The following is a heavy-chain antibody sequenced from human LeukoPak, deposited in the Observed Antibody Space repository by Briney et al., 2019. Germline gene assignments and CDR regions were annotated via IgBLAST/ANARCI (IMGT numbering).Heavy chain of an antibody. CDR2: IYYSGTT. CDR1: GGSISSSSYY. V-gene: IGHV4-39*01. D-gene: IGHD2-8*02. J-gene: IGHJ3*02. Sequence: SETLSLTCTVSGGSISSSSYYWGWIRQPPGKGLERIGDIYYSGTTNYNPSLKSRVTISVDTSKNQFSLKLSSVTAADTAVYYCAKILGGGVRDAFDIWGQGTMVTVSS. CDR3: AKILGGGVRDAFDI.